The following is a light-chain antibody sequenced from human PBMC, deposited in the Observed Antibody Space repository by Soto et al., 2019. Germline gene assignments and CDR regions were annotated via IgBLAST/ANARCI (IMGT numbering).Light chain of an antibody. CDR2: DAS. V-gene: IGKV3-11*01. J-gene: IGKJ1*01. CDR3: QLRSHWST. CDR1: QSVSSF. Sequence: EIVLTQSPATLSLSPGERATLSCRASQSVSSFLDWYQQKPGQAPRLLIYDASNRATGIPARFSGSGSGTDFTLTISSLEPEDFAVYYCQLRSHWSTCGQGTKVEIK.